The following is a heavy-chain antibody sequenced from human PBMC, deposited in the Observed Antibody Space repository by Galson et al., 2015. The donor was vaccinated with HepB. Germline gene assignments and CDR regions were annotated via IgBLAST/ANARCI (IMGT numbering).Heavy chain of an antibody. CDR2: IDWDDDR. Sequence: PALVKPTQTLTLTCTFSGFSLSTSGMRVSWIRQPPGKALEWLARIDWDDDRFYSTSLKTRLTISKDTSKNQVVLTMTNMDPVDTATYYCARVNWGTFFDYWGQGTLVTVSS. CDR3: ARVNWGTFFDY. V-gene: IGHV2-70*04. J-gene: IGHJ4*02. CDR1: GFSLSTSGMR. D-gene: IGHD7-27*01.